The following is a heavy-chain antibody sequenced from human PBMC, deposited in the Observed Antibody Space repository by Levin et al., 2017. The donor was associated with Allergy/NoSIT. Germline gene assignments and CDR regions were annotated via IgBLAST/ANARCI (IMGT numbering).Heavy chain of an antibody. CDR3: ARDAAPFRPLAGTDY. CDR1: GFTFSSYG. D-gene: IGHD6-19*01. CDR2: IWYDGSNK. J-gene: IGHJ4*02. V-gene: IGHV3-33*01. Sequence: PGGSLRLSCAASGFTFSSYGMHWVRQAPGKGLEWVAVIWYDGSNKYYADSVKGRFTISRDNSKNTLYLQMNSLRAEDTAVYYCARDAAPFRPLAGTDYWGQGTLVTVSS.